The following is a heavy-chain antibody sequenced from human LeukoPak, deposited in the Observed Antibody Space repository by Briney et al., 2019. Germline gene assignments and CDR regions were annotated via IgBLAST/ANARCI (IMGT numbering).Heavy chain of an antibody. Sequence: GGSLRLSCAASGFTLNNAWMNWVRQAPGKGLEWVGRIKSKNVGGTTDYAAPVKGRFTISRDDSKNTVYLQMNSLKIEDAAVYYCTSHAAFDPWGQGTLVTVSS. V-gene: IGHV3-15*01. CDR1: GFTLNNAW. CDR3: TSHAAFDP. CDR2: IKSKNVGGTT. J-gene: IGHJ5*02.